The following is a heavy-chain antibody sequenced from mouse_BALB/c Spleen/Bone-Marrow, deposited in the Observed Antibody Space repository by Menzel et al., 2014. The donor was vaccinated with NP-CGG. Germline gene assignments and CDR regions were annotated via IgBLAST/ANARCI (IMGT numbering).Heavy chain of an antibody. Sequence: QVQLKESGPGLVAPSQSLSITCTVSGFSLTSYGLHWVRQPPGKGLEWLGVIWAGGSTNYNSALMSRLSISKDNSKSQVFLKMNSLQTDDTAMYYCAREGSTMITTAFAYWGQGTLVTVSA. J-gene: IGHJ3*01. D-gene: IGHD2-4*01. CDR2: IWAGGST. CDR1: GFSLTSYG. V-gene: IGHV2-9*02. CDR3: AREGSTMITTAFAY.